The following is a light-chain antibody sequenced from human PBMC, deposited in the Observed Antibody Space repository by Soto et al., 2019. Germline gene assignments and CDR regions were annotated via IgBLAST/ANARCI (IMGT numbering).Light chain of an antibody. Sequence: QSALTQPPSVSGAPGQRVIISCAGSISNIGAGYDVHWYQHLPGTTPKLLIYSNINRPSGVPDRFSGSKSGTSASLAITGLQPEDEADYFCQSYDNSLAGSKVFGGGTKVTVL. CDR3: QSYDNSLAGSKV. CDR2: SNI. CDR1: ISNIGAGYD. J-gene: IGLJ2*01. V-gene: IGLV1-40*01.